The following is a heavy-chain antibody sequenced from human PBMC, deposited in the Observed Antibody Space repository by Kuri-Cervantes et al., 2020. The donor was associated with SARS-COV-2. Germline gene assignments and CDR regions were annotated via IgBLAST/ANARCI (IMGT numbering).Heavy chain of an antibody. CDR3: ARARTTSYYDFWSGYYFHYYYGMDV. Sequence: LSLTCAASGFTFSSYAMSWVRPAPGKGLEWVSAISGSGGSTYYADSVKGRFTISRDNSKNTLYLQMNSLRAEDTAVYYCARARTTSYYDFWSGYYFHYYYGMDVWGQGTTVTRCS. V-gene: IGHV3-23*01. D-gene: IGHD3-3*01. J-gene: IGHJ6*01. CDR1: GFTFSSYA. CDR2: ISGSGGST.